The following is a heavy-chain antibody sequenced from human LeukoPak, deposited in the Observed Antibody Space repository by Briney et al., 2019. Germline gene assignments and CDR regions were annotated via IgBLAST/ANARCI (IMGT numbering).Heavy chain of an antibody. CDR3: ARESESSGWYDF. D-gene: IGHD3-22*01. J-gene: IGHJ5*01. CDR1: GFIFHDYA. V-gene: IGHV3-43*02. Sequence: GGSLRLSCAAPGFIFHDYAIHWVRQPPGEGLEWVSLISGDGGSTFYADSVKGRFTTSRDNSKNSLYLQMSSLRIEDTALYYCARESESSGWYDFWGQGTLVTVSS. CDR2: ISGDGGST.